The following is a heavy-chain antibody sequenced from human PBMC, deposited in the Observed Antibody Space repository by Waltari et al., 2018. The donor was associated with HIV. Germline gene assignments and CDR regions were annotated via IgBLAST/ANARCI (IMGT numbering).Heavy chain of an antibody. J-gene: IGHJ3*02. V-gene: IGHV3-74*01. Sequence: EVQRVESGGGLVPHGGSLRPSCAASAFTSSCYWMPWVRQAPGKGLVWVARMNSDGSSTSFADSVKGRFTISRDNAKNTLYLQMNSLRAEDTAVYYCARGADYGDYISTFDIWGQGTMVTVSS. CDR1: AFTSSCYW. D-gene: IGHD4-17*01. CDR3: ARGADYGDYISTFDI. CDR2: MNSDGSST.